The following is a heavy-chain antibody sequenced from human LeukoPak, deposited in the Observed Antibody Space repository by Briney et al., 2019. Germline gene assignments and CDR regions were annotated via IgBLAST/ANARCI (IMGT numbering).Heavy chain of an antibody. Sequence: GGSLRLSCAASGFTFSSYAMHWVRQAPGKGLEGVAVISYDGSNKYYADSVKGRFTISRDNSKNTLYLQMNSLRAEDTAVYYCARDLPSSDFWSGFDYWGQGTLVTVSS. CDR1: GFTFSSYA. D-gene: IGHD3-3*01. J-gene: IGHJ4*02. V-gene: IGHV3-30-3*01. CDR2: ISYDGSNK. CDR3: ARDLPSSDFWSGFDY.